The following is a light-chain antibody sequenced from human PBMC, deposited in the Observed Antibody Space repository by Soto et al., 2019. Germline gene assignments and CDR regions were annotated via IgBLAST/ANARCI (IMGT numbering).Light chain of an antibody. Sequence: DTQMTQSPSTLSASIGDRVTITCRASQNINNWLAWYQQKPGKAPKLLIYDASRLKSGVPSRFSGSGSGTEFTHTISSLQPDDSATYCCQQYNNYFGGGTKVEI. J-gene: IGKJ4*01. CDR1: QNINNW. CDR2: DAS. CDR3: QQYNNY. V-gene: IGKV1-5*01.